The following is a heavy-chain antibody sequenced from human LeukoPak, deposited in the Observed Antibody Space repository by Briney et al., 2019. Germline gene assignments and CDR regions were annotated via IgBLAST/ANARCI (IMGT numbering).Heavy chain of an antibody. V-gene: IGHV3-11*05. Sequence: GGSLRLSCEASGFTFSDYYMSWIRQAPGQGLEWVSYISKSSSSTNYADSVKGRFSISRDNAKNSLYLKLNSLTVEDTAVYYCARVRSSVIPLDYWGQGTLVTVSS. D-gene: IGHD2-21*01. CDR2: ISKSSSST. CDR3: ARVRSSVIPLDY. CDR1: GFTFSDYY. J-gene: IGHJ4*02.